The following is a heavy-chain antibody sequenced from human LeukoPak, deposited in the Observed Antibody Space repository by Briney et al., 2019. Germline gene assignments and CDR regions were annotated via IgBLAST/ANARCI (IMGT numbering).Heavy chain of an antibody. Sequence: PGESLTLSCAVSGFPFSTYSMSCVRQPPWRGREWGAAISGSDSGTYHADSVKGRFTISRDNSKNTMYLQMNNLRVEDTAVYYCVKAPLGSCRGALCYPLDVWGKGTTVTVSS. CDR2: ISGSDSGT. CDR1: GFPFSTYS. J-gene: IGHJ6*04. D-gene: IGHD2-8*02. V-gene: IGHV3-23*01. CDR3: VKAPLGSCRGALCYPLDV.